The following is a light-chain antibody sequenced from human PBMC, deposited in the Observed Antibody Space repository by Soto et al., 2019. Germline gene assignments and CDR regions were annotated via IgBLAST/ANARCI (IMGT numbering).Light chain of an antibody. CDR1: QSVSNY. V-gene: IGKV3-20*01. J-gene: IGKJ1*01. CDR3: QQYGSSPRT. CDR2: AAS. Sequence: EIVLTQSPATLSLSPGERVTLSCRASQSVSNYLAWYQQKPGQAPRLLVSAASNRATGIPDRFSGSGSGTDFTLTISRLEPEDFAVYYCQQYGSSPRTFGQGTKVDIK.